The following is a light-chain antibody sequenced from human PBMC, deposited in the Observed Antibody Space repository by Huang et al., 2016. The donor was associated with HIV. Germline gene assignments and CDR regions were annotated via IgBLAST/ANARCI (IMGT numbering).Light chain of an antibody. CDR3: QQRSSWPLT. J-gene: IGKJ4*01. CDR1: QNINTY. V-gene: IGKV3-11*01. Sequence: EIVLTQSPVTLSMSPGQRATLSCRASQNINTYLAWYQQKPGQAPRLLIYDASNRATGIPARFSGSGSRTDFILTISSLEPDDFVVYFCQQRSSWPLTFGGGT. CDR2: DAS.